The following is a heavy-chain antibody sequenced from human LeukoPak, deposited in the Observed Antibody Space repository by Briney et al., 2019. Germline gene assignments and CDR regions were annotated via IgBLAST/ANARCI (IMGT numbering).Heavy chain of an antibody. CDR2: INYSGGHT. D-gene: IGHD4-11*01. J-gene: IGHJ4*02. V-gene: IGHV3-23*01. CDR1: GFTFSSYA. Sequence: PGGSLRLSCAASGFTFSSYAMSWVRQAPGKGLEWVSGINYSGGHTYYADSVKGRFTISRDNSKNTLSLQMNSLRAEDTAVYYCAKDDSMTLDHFDTWGQGTLVTVSS. CDR3: AKDDSMTLDHFDT.